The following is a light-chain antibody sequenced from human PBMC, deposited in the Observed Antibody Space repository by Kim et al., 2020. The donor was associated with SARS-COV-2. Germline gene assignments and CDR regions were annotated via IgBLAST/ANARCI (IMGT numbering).Light chain of an antibody. CDR3: QQSYSTPIT. Sequence: DIQMTQSPSSLSASVGDRVTITCRASQSISSYLNWYQQKPGKAPKLLIYDASSLQSGVPSRFSGSGSGTDFTLTISSLQPEDVATYYCQQSYSTPITFGQGTRLEIK. CDR2: DAS. V-gene: IGKV1-39*01. J-gene: IGKJ5*01. CDR1: QSISSY.